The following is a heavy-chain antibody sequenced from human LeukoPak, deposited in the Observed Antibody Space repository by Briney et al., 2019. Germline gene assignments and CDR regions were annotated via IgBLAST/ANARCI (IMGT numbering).Heavy chain of an antibody. J-gene: IGHJ6*03. D-gene: IGHD3-3*01. Sequence: GGSLRLSCAASGSTFSSYAMSWVRQAPGKGLEWVSAISGSGGSTYYADSVKGRFTISRDNSKNTLYLQMNSLRAEDTAVYCCAKDLLQDYDFWSGYYTGMDVWGKGTTVTVSS. CDR3: AKDLLQDYDFWSGYYTGMDV. CDR2: ISGSGGST. V-gene: IGHV3-23*01. CDR1: GSTFSSYA.